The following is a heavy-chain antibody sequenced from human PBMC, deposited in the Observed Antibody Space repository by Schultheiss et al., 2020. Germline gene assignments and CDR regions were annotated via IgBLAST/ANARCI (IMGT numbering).Heavy chain of an antibody. V-gene: IGHV1-18*01. CDR3: ARDRAGGYFDWITIDY. CDR1: GYTFTNYG. D-gene: IGHD3-9*01. CDR2: ISAYNGDT. J-gene: IGHJ4*02. Sequence: GGSLRLSCKASGYTFTNYGISWVRQAPRQGLEWMGWISAYNGDTNYAQNLQGRVTMTTDTSTSTAYMELRSLRSDDTAVYYCARDRAGGYFDWITIDYWGQGTLVTVSS.